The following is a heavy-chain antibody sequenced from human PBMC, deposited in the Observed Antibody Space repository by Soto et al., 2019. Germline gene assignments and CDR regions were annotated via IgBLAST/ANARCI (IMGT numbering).Heavy chain of an antibody. CDR3: AKPYYDFWSGPGLNYYGMDV. CDR1: GFTFSSYA. CDR2: ISGSGGST. Sequence: GGSLRLSCAASGFTFSSYAMSWVRQAPGKGLEWVSAISGSGGSTYYADSVKGRFTISRDNSKNTLYLQMNSLRAEDTAVYYCAKPYYDFWSGPGLNYYGMDVWGQGTTVTVSS. V-gene: IGHV3-23*01. J-gene: IGHJ6*02. D-gene: IGHD3-3*01.